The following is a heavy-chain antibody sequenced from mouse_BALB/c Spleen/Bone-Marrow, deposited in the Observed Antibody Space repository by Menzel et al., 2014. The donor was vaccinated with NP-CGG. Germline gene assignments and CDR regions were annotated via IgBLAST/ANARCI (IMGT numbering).Heavy chain of an antibody. CDR3: GGGGGGGGYWYFDV. Sequence: QVQLKESGAELMKPGASVKISCKATGYTFSSYWIEWVKQRPGHGLEWIGETLPGSGSTNYNEKFKGKATFTADTSSNTAYMQHSSLRSGASAVYCGGGGGGGGGYWYFDVWGAGTTVTVSS. CDR1: GYTFSSYW. V-gene: IGHV1-9*01. J-gene: IGHJ1*01. CDR2: TLPGSGST.